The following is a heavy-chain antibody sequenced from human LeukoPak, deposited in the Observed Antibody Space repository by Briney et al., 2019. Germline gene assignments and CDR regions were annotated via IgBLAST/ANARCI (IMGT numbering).Heavy chain of an antibody. CDR1: GGSVSSYY. V-gene: IGHV4-59*08. CDR3: ARLDGTNSDAFDI. Sequence: PSETLSLTCSVSGGSVSSYYWSWIRQPPGKGLEWIGYVYYTGSTNYNPSLKSRVTMFEDKPKNQFSLKLTSVAAADSAVYYCARLDGTNSDAFDIWGQGTMVTVSS. D-gene: IGHD4-23*01. CDR2: VYYTGST. J-gene: IGHJ3*02.